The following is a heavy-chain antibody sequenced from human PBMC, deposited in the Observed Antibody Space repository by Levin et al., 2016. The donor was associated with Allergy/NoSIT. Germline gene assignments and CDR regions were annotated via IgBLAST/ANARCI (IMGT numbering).Heavy chain of an antibody. J-gene: IGHJ6*02. CDR2: ISAYNGNT. Sequence: ASVKVSCKASGYTFTSYGISWVRQAPGQGLEWMGWISAYNGNTNYAQKLQGRVTMTTDTSTSTAYMELRSLRSDDTAVYYCARERVVRGAHYYYYYGMDVWGQGTTVTVSS. CDR3: ARERVVRGAHYYYYYGMDV. D-gene: IGHD3-10*01. CDR1: GYTFTSYG. V-gene: IGHV1-18*01.